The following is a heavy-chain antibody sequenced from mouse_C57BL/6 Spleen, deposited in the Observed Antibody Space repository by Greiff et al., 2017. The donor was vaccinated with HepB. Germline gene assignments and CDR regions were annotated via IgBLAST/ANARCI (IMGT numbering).Heavy chain of an antibody. Sequence: VQLQQSGPELVKPGDSVKISCKASGYTFTDYEMHWVKQTPVHGLEWIGAIDAETGGTAYIQKFKGKAILTADKSSSTAYMELRSLTSEDSAVYYCTRGVDSGHFDYWGQGTTLTVSS. CDR3: TRGVDSGHFDY. V-gene: IGHV1-15*01. CDR2: IDAETGGT. J-gene: IGHJ2*01. D-gene: IGHD1-3*01. CDR1: GYTFTDYE.